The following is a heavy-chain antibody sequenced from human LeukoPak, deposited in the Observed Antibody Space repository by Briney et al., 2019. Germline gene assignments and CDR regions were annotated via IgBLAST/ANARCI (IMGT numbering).Heavy chain of an antibody. D-gene: IGHD3-9*01. CDR3: ARVDYDILTGYPAFDP. Sequence: GGSLRLSCAASGFTFSSYWMRWVRQAPGKGLEWVSVIYSGGSTYYADSVKGRFTISRDNSKNTLYLQMNSLRAEDTAVYYGARVDYDILTGYPAFDPWGQGTLVTVSS. V-gene: IGHV3-53*01. CDR1: GFTFSSYW. CDR2: IYSGGST. J-gene: IGHJ5*02.